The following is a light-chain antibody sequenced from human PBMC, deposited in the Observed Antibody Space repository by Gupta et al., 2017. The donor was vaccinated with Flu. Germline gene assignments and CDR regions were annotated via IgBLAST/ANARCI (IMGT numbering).Light chain of an antibody. J-gene: IGLJ1*01. CDR3: SSDTISSTRV. CDR2: EVS. CDR1: SSDVGGYNY. V-gene: IGLV2-14*01. Sequence: PGQSITISCTGTSSDVGGYNYVSWYQPHPGKAPKLMIYEVSNRPSGVSNRFSGSKSGNTASLTISGLQAEDEADYYCSSDTISSTRVFGTGTKFTVL.